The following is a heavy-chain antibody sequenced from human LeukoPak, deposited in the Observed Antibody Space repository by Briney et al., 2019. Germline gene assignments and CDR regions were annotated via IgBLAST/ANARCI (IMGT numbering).Heavy chain of an antibody. D-gene: IGHD3-10*01. J-gene: IGHJ4*02. CDR2: IKQDGSEK. V-gene: IGHV3-7*01. CDR3: ARDELVTMVRGVINY. CDR1: GLTFSSYW. Sequence: GGSLRLSCAASGLTFSSYWMSWVRQAPGKGLEWVANIKQDGSEKYYVDSVKGRFTISRDNAKNSLYLQMNSLRAEDTAVYYCARDELVTMVRGVINYWGQGTLVTVSS.